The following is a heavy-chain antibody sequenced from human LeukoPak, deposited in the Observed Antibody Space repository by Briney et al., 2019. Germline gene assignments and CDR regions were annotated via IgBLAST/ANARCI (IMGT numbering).Heavy chain of an antibody. Sequence: KTGGSLRLSCAASGFTFSSYSMNWVRQAPGKGLEWVSSISSSSSCIYYADSVKGRFTISRDNAKNSLYLQMNSLRAEDTAVYYCAKGRSSWYVGNWFDPWGQGTLVTVSS. CDR1: GFTFSSYS. CDR2: ISSSSSCI. D-gene: IGHD6-13*01. CDR3: AKGRSSWYVGNWFDP. J-gene: IGHJ5*02. V-gene: IGHV3-21*04.